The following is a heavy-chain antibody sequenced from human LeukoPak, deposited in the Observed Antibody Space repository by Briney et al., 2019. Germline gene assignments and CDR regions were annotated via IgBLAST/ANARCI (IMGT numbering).Heavy chain of an antibody. Sequence: GESLKISCKGSGYSFSSYWIGWVRQMPGTGLEWMGIIYPGGSDTRYSPSFQGQVTISADKYISTAYLQWSSLKASDTGMSYCARPRAAGGATIDYWGQGTLVTVSS. J-gene: IGHJ4*02. V-gene: IGHV5-51*01. CDR2: IYPGGSDT. CDR3: ARPRAAGGATIDY. CDR1: GYSFSSYW. D-gene: IGHD1-26*01.